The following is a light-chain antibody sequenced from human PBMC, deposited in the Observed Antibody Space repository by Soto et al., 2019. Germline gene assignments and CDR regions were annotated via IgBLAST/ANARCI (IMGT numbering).Light chain of an antibody. CDR3: QQYHSYPLT. CDR1: QDLPNY. CDR2: AAS. V-gene: IGKV1-16*02. Sequence: DIQMTQSQSSLSSSVGDTVTITNRTSQDLPNYLAWYKQKPGKAPKSLIFAASILQRGLPSKFIGTGSGPDFTLTISSLQAEDVATYFCQQYHSYPLTVGGGTKVDIK. J-gene: IGKJ4*01.